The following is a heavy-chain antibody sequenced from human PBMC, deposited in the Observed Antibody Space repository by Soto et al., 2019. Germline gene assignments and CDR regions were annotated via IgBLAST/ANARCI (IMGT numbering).Heavy chain of an antibody. CDR3: AKVTHRGPIAVAGPLGS. Sequence: ASGKVACDGSGSRTHHQMQCVREAPGQVLEWMGIFNPSGLSTTYAQKFQGRVTITRDTSTSTVYMELSSLTSEDTAVYFCAKVTHRGPIAVAGPLGSWGQGTLVPVS. CDR1: GSRTHHQ. CDR2: FNPSGLST. D-gene: IGHD6-19*01. V-gene: IGHV1-46*01. J-gene: IGHJ4*02.